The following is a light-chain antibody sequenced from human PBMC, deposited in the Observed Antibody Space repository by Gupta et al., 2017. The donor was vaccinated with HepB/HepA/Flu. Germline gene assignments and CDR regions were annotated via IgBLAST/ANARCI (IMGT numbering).Light chain of an antibody. CDR2: TNN. V-gene: IGLV1-44*01. J-gene: IGLJ3*02. CDR1: SSNIGTNT. CDR3: EAWDDSLSGHWV. Sequence: QSVLTQPPSASGTPGQRVTISCSGSSSNIGTNTVNWYQQLPGTAPKLLIYTNNQRPSGVPDRFSGSKSGTSASLAISGLQSEDEAVYYCEAWDDSLSGHWVFGGGTKVTVL.